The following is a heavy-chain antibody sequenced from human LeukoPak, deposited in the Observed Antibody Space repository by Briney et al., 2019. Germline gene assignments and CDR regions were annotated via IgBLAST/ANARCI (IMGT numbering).Heavy chain of an antibody. Sequence: SETLSLTCTVSGGSISSGSYYWSWIRQPAGKGLEWIGRIYTSGSTNYNPSLKSRVTISVDTSKNHFSLKLSSVTAADTAVYYCARGMVTTNAFDIWGQETMVTVSS. V-gene: IGHV4-61*02. D-gene: IGHD2-21*02. CDR2: IYTSGST. J-gene: IGHJ3*02. CDR3: ARGMVTTNAFDI. CDR1: GGSISSGSYY.